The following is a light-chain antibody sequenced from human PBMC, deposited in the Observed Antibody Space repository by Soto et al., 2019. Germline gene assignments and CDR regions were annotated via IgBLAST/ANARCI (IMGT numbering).Light chain of an antibody. CDR3: QQYSTSPT. CDR2: GAS. J-gene: IGKJ5*01. Sequence: EIVLTQSPGTLSLSPGERATLSCRASQSVSSSYLAWYQQKPGQAPRLLIYGASSRATGIPDRFSGSGSGTDFTLTISRLEPEDFAVYYCQQYSTSPTFGEGTRLEIK. V-gene: IGKV3-20*01. CDR1: QSVSSSY.